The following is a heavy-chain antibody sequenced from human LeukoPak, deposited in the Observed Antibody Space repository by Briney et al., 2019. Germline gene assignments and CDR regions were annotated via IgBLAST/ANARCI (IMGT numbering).Heavy chain of an antibody. CDR3: ARGSFYDFWSGYYTVDTSFDY. CDR1: GYIFSNFFSSYG. V-gene: IGHV1-18*01. J-gene: IGHJ4*02. Sequence: ASVKVSCKASGYIFSNFFSSYGITWVRQAPGQGLEWMGWISPYNGKTKFAQKFQGIVTMTTETSTSTAYMELRGLRSDDTAVYFCARGSFYDFWSGYYTVDTSFDYWGQGTLVTVSS. D-gene: IGHD3-3*01. CDR2: ISPYNGKT.